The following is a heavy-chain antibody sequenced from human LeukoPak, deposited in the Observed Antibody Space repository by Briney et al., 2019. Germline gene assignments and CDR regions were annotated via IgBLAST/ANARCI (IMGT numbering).Heavy chain of an antibody. CDR1: GFPFSDHY. Sequence: GGSLRLSCVTSGFPFSDHYMSWIRQAPGKGLEWVSYISGGGSLKFYADSVKGRFTISRDNAQRSLYLQMNSLTAADTAVYYCVRDLRWGQGTLVTVSS. J-gene: IGHJ4*02. CDR3: VRDLR. CDR2: ISGGGSLK. V-gene: IGHV3-11*01.